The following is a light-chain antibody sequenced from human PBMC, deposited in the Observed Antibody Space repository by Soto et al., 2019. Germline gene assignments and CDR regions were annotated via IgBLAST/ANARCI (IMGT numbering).Light chain of an antibody. J-gene: IGLJ1*01. V-gene: IGLV2-11*01. CDR3: CSYAGSYTYV. CDR2: DVS. Sequence: QSVRTQPRSVSGSPGQSVTISCTGTSSDVGGYNYVSWYQQHPGKAPKLMIYDVSKRPSGVPDRFSGSKSGNTASLTISGLQADDEADYYCCSYAGSYTYVFGTGTEVTVL. CDR1: SSDVGGYNY.